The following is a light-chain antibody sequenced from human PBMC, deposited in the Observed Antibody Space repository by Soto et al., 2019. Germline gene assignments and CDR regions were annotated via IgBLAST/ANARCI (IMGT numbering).Light chain of an antibody. CDR1: QGIRSA. CDR3: LLDYSYFWA. Sequence: AIQVTQSPSSLSASVGDRVTITCRTSQGIRSALGWYQQKPGKVPKLLIYASSTLQSGVPSRFSGSGSGRDFTLTISSLQPEDFATYYCLLDYSYFWAFGQGTKVELK. J-gene: IGKJ1*01. CDR2: ASS. V-gene: IGKV1-6*01.